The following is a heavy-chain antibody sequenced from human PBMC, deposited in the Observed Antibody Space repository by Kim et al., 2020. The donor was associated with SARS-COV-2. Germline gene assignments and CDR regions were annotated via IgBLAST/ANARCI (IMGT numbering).Heavy chain of an antibody. CDR2: ISSSSSTI. CDR1: GFTFSSYS. V-gene: IGHV3-48*02. CDR3: AREGRSGSGPVVRRHYYYYGMDV. D-gene: IGHD2-15*01. J-gene: IGHJ6*02. Sequence: GGSLRLSCAASGFTFSSYSMNWVRQAPGKGLEWVSYISSSSSTIYYADSVKGRFTISRDNAKNSLYLQMNSLRDEDTAVYYCAREGRSGSGPVVRRHYYYYGMDVWGQGTTVTVSS.